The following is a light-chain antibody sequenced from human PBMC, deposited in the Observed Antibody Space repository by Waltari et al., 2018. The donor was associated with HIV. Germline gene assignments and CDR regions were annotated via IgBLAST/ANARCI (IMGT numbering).Light chain of an antibody. CDR1: QSVSSSY. CDR2: GAS. CDR3: QQYGSSPLT. J-gene: IGKJ2*01. Sequence: DIVLTQSPGTLSLSPGERATLSCRASQSVSSSYLAWYQQKPGQAPRLLIYGASNRATGIPDRFSGSGSGTDFTLTINRLEPEDFAVYYCQQYGSSPLTFGQGTKLEIK. V-gene: IGKV3-20*01.